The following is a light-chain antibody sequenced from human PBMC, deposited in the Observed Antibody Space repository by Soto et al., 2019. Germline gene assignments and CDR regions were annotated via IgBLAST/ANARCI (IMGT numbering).Light chain of an antibody. J-gene: IGLJ1*01. CDR1: SSDVGGYNY. CDR2: DVS. CDR3: SSYTSSSTDV. Sequence: QSVLTQPASVSGSPGQSITISCTGTSSDVGGYNYVSWYQQHPGKAPKLMIYDVSNRPSGVSNRFSGSKSGNTASLTISGLQAEDKADYYCSSYTSSSTDVFGTGTKVTGL. V-gene: IGLV2-14*01.